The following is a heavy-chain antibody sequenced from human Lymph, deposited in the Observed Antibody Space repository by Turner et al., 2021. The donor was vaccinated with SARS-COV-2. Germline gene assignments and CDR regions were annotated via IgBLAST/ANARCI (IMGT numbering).Heavy chain of an antibody. CDR2: FDLEDGET. D-gene: IGHD6-19*01. J-gene: IGHJ4*02. V-gene: IGHV1-24*01. Sequence: QVQLVQSGAEVTKPGSSVKVSCRVSGSTLPELSMHWVRQAPGKGLEWMGGFDLEDGETIYAQKFQGRVTMTEDTSTDTPYMELSSLRSEDTAVYYCAIGSSKPQWLDLFWYWGQGTLVTVSS. CDR1: GSTLPELS. CDR3: AIGSSKPQWLDLFWY.